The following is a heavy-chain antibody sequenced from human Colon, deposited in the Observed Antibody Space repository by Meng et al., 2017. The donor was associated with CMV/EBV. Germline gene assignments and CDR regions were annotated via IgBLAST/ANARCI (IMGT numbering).Heavy chain of an antibody. V-gene: IGHV1-2*02. CDR2: MNPNSGDT. CDR3: ATLSIYDSTISDF. CDR1: GYPFPIHY. D-gene: IGHD5/OR15-5a*01. J-gene: IGHJ4*02. Sequence: KTSGYPFPIHYIHWVRPAPGRGLEWMGWMNPNSGDTNYAQKFQDGVEMTRDTTVNTAYLDLTSLRSADTAVYYCATLSIYDSTISDFWGQGTLVTVSS.